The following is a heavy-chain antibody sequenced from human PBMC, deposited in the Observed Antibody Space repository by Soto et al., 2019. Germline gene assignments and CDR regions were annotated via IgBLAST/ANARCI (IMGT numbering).Heavy chain of an antibody. CDR3: ARGFYDREGYSNPFDN. CDR2: INPNGGSS. CDR1: GYSFTSYY. Sequence: GASVKVSCKASGYSFTSYYIHWVGQAPGQGLEWMGIINPNGGSSSYAQKCQDRVTMTRDTSKSQVSLRLSSVTAADTAIYYCARGFYDREGYSNPFDNWGQGTLVTVSS. J-gene: IGHJ4*02. D-gene: IGHD3-22*01. V-gene: IGHV1-46*01.